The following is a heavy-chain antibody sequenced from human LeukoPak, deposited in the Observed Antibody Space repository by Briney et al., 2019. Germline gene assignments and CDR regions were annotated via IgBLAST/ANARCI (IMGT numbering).Heavy chain of an antibody. J-gene: IGHJ4*02. CDR2: ISAYNGNT. Sequence: ASVKVSCKASGYTFTSYGISWVRRAPGRGLEWMGWISAYNGNTNYAQKLQGRVTMTTDTSTSTAYMGLRSLRSDDTAVYYCARLCCSSTSCYLDYWGQGTLVTVSS. CDR1: GYTFTSYG. D-gene: IGHD2-2*01. V-gene: IGHV1-18*01. CDR3: ARLCCSSTSCYLDY.